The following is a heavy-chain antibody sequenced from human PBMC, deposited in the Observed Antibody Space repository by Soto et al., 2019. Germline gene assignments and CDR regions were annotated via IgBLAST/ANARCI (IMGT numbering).Heavy chain of an antibody. Sequence: SETLSLTCAVYGGSFSGYYWSWIRQPPGKGLEWIGEINHSGSTNYNPSLKSRVTISVDTSKNQFSLKLSSVTAADTAVYYCARGFFGSGSYFYYMDVWGKGTTVTSP. V-gene: IGHV4-34*01. CDR2: INHSGST. CDR1: GGSFSGYY. D-gene: IGHD3-10*01. J-gene: IGHJ6*03. CDR3: ARGFFGSGSYFYYMDV.